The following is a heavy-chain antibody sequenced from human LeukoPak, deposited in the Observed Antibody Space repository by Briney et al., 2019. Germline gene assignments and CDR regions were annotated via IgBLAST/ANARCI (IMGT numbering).Heavy chain of an antibody. V-gene: IGHV3-66*04. Sequence: GRSLRLSCAASGFTVSTNYMTWVRQAPGKGLEWVSVIYSGGSTYYADSVKGRFTISRDNSKNTMHLQVNSLRAEDTAVYYCASHSSGWYIYAFDIWGQGTMVTVSS. CDR1: GFTVSTNY. D-gene: IGHD6-13*01. CDR2: IYSGGST. CDR3: ASHSSGWYIYAFDI. J-gene: IGHJ3*02.